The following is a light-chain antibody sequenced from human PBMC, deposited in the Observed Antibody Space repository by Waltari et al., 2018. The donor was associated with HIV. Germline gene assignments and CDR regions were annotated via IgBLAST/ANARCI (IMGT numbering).Light chain of an antibody. V-gene: IGLV1-47*01. CDR1: SSNIENDN. CDR2: KDT. Sequence: QSVLTQPPSASGTPGQRVTISCSGNSSNIENDNVYWYQQLTGAAPRLLIYKDTQRPSGVPDRFTGSKSGTSASLAISGLRSEDEADYYCVGWDSRLSGYVFGSGTKVTVL. J-gene: IGLJ1*01. CDR3: VGWDSRLSGYV.